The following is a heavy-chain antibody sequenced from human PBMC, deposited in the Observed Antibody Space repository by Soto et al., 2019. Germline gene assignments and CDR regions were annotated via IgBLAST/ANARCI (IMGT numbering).Heavy chain of an antibody. CDR3: ARVYYYDSSGYPDYYYYGMDV. CDR1: GYTFTSYG. Sequence: GASVKVSCKASGYTFTSYGISWVRQAPGQGLEWMGWISAYNGNTNYAQKLQGRVTMTTDTSTSTAYMELRSLRSDDTAVYYCARVYYYDSSGYPDYYYYGMDVWGQGTTVTVSS. J-gene: IGHJ6*02. D-gene: IGHD3-22*01. V-gene: IGHV1-18*01. CDR2: ISAYNGNT.